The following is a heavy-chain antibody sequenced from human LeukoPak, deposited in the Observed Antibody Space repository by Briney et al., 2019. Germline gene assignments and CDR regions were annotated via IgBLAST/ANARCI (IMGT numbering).Heavy chain of an antibody. CDR1: GGSFSGYY. V-gene: IGHV4-59*10. CDR2: IYTSGST. J-gene: IGHJ4*02. D-gene: IGHD6-13*01. CDR3: ARAFRVAAAAYYFDY. Sequence: SETLSLTCAVYGGSFSGYYWSWIRQPPGKGLEWIGRIYTSGSTNYNPSLKSRVTMSVDTSKNQFSLKLSSVTAADTAVYYCARAFRVAAAAYYFDYWGQGTLVTVSS.